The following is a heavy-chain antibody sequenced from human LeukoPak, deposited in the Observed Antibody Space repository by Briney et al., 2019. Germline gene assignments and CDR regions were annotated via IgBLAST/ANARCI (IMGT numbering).Heavy chain of an antibody. CDR1: GFTFSSDA. CDR3: ARGHTAVTRHFDF. Sequence: GGSLRLSCAASGFTFSSDAMRWVRQSPGKGLEWVSIISSGSSAIFSADALKGRFTISRDDAKNLLYLDMNSLRAEDTAVYYCARGHTAVTRHFDFWGQGTLVTVSS. D-gene: IGHD4-17*01. V-gene: IGHV3-21*01. CDR2: ISSGSSAI. J-gene: IGHJ4*02.